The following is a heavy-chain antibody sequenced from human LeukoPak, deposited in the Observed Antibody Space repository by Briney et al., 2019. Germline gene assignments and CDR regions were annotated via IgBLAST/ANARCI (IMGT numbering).Heavy chain of an antibody. D-gene: IGHD6-13*01. CDR3: ARLSSWAKFGY. CDR1: GGSISSSSYY. J-gene: IGHJ4*02. V-gene: IGHV4-39*01. Sequence: SETLSLTCTVSGGSISSSSYYWGWIRQPPGKGLEWIGSIYYSGSTYYTPSLKSRVTISVDTSKNQFSLKLSSVTAADTAVYYCARLSSWAKFGYWGQGTLVAVSS. CDR2: IYYSGST.